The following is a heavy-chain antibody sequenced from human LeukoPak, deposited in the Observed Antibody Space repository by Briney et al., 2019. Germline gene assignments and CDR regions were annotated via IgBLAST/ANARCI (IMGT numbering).Heavy chain of an antibody. V-gene: IGHV3-66*01. J-gene: IGHJ4*02. Sequence: PGGSLRLSCAASGFTVSSNYMSWVRQAPGKGLEWVSVIYSGGSTYYADSVKGRFTISRDNSKSTLYLQMNSLRAEDTAVYYCARAFKRFLAFDYWGQGTLDTVSS. D-gene: IGHD2/OR15-2a*01. CDR2: IYSGGST. CDR1: GFTVSSNY. CDR3: ARAFKRFLAFDY.